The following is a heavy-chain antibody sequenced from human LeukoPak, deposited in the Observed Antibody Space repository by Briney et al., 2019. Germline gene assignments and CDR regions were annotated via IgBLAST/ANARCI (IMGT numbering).Heavy chain of an antibody. CDR2: ISSSSSYI. Sequence: GGSLRLSRAASGFTFSSYSMNWVRQAPGKGLEWVSSISSSSSYIYYADSVKGRFTISRDNAKNSLYLQMNSLRAEDTAVYYCARCAGTTGTTRYQGAFDIWGQGTMVTVSS. J-gene: IGHJ3*02. CDR3: ARCAGTTGTTRYQGAFDI. D-gene: IGHD1-1*01. CDR1: GFTFSSYS. V-gene: IGHV3-21*01.